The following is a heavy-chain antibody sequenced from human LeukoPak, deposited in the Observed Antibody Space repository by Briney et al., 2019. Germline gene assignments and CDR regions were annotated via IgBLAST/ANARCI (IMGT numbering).Heavy chain of an antibody. D-gene: IGHD2-15*01. CDR1: GFTFDDYA. V-gene: IGHV3-9*01. CDR2: ISWNSGSI. CDR3: AKARGGGYPFDY. J-gene: IGHJ4*02. Sequence: GRSLRLSCAASGFTFDDYAMHWVRQAPGKGLEWVSGISWNSGSIGYADSVKGRFTISRDNAKNSLYLQMNSLRAEDTALYYRAKARGGGYPFDYWGQGTLVTVSS.